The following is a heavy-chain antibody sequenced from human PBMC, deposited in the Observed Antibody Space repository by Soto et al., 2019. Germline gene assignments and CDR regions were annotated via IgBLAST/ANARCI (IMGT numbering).Heavy chain of an antibody. V-gene: IGHV3-21*01. D-gene: IGHD3-22*01. CDR3: VRARSTDSRPDY. J-gene: IGHJ4*02. CDR1: GFTFSLYS. Sequence: AGGSLRLSCAASGFTFSLYSMIWVRQAPGKGLEWVASITSSSSYIYYEGSLKGRFTISRDNAKNSLFLQLDSLRAEDTAVYFCVRARSTDSRPDYWGQGTLVTAPQ. CDR2: ITSSSSYI.